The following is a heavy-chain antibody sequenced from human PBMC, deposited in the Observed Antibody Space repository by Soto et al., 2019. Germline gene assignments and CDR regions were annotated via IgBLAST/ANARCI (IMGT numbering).Heavy chain of an antibody. Sequence: ASVKVSCKASGYTFTSYYMHWVRQAPGQGLEWMGIISPSGGSTSYAQKFQGRVTMTRDTSTSTVYMELSSLRSEDTAVYYCARDFDWIAAAGISYYFDYWGQGTLVTVSS. V-gene: IGHV1-46*01. J-gene: IGHJ4*02. CDR2: ISPSGGST. D-gene: IGHD6-13*01. CDR1: GYTFTSYY. CDR3: ARDFDWIAAAGISYYFDY.